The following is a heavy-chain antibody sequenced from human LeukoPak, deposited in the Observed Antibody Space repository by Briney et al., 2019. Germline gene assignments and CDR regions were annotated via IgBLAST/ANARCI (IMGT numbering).Heavy chain of an antibody. CDR2: VYHNGET. CDR1: GYSISTNYY. CDR3: ARHGDEDGYNAKPIDY. V-gene: IGHV4-38-2*02. Sequence: SETLSLTCTVSGYSISTNYYWAWIRQSPGTGLEWIGSVYHNGETYYNPSLKSRVIISVDTSKNEFSLRLTSVTAADTAVYYCARHGDEDGYNAKPIDYWGQGTLVTVSS. J-gene: IGHJ4*02. D-gene: IGHD5-24*01.